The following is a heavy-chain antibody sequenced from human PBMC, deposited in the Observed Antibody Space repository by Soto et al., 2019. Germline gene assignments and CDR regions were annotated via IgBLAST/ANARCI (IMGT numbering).Heavy chain of an antibody. J-gene: IGHJ4*02. Sequence: GWISAHNGNTNYAQKLQGRVTVTRETSTSTAYMELRSLRYDDTAVYYCARGRDGDYWGQGALVTVSS. V-gene: IGHV1-18*01. D-gene: IGHD6-6*01. CDR2: ISAHNGNT. CDR3: ARGRDGDY.